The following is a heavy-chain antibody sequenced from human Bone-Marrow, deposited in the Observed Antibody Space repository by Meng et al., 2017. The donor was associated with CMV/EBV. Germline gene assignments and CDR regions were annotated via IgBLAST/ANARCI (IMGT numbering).Heavy chain of an antibody. Sequence: GGSLRLSCAVSGFSVSNYYVTWVRQAPGKGLEWVSTKSPEGTTYYADSVRGRFTIARDDSKNSLFLQMNSLRAEDTAVYYCARGDAGYYYGMDVWGQGTTVTVSS. CDR1: GFSVSNYY. CDR2: KSPEGTT. D-gene: IGHD5-24*01. V-gene: IGHV3-69-1*02. J-gene: IGHJ6*02. CDR3: ARGDAGYYYGMDV.